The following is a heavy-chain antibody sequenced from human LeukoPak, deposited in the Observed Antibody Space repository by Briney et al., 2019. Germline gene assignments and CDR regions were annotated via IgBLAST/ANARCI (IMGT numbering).Heavy chain of an antibody. CDR3: ARGGGLDV. D-gene: IGHD3-16*01. CDR1: GFTFNSYW. Sequence: GGSLRLSCAASGFTFNSYWMNWARQAPGKGLEWVASINHNGNVNYYVDSVKGRFTISRDNAKNSLYLQMSNLRAEDTAVYFCARGGGLDVWGHGATVTVSS. J-gene: IGHJ6*02. CDR2: INHNGNVN. V-gene: IGHV3-7*03.